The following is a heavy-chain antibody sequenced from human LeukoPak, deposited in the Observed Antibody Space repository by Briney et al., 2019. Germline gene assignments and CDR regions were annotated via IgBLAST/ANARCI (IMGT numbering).Heavy chain of an antibody. J-gene: IGHJ3*02. CDR1: GGSISNYY. CDR2: IYNDDNT. CDR3: ARISGNGPDAFDI. D-gene: IGHD1-1*01. V-gene: IGHV4-4*07. Sequence: EXXSLTCTVSGGSISNYYWTWIRQPAGKGLEXIGRIYNDDNTRSNPSLKSRVTMSVDMSKNQISLKLDSVTAADTAMYYCARISGNGPDAFDIWGQGTMVTVSS.